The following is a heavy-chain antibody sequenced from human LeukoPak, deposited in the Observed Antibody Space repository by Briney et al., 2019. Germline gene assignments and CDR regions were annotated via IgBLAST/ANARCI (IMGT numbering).Heavy chain of an antibody. Sequence: GGSLRLSCAVSGFTFSSYGMHWVRQAPGKGLEWVAVIWYDGSNKYYADSVKGRFTISRDNSKNTLYLQMNSLRAEDTAVYYCAKDRKRVGAKYYFDYWGQGTLVTVSS. D-gene: IGHD1-26*01. CDR1: GFTFSSYG. J-gene: IGHJ4*02. CDR3: AKDRKRVGAKYYFDY. CDR2: IWYDGSNK. V-gene: IGHV3-33*06.